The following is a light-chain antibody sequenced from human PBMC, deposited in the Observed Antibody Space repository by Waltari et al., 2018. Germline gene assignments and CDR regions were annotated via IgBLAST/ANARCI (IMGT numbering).Light chain of an antibody. CDR3: SSYAGSNNYV. V-gene: IGLV2-8*01. J-gene: IGLJ1*01. CDR1: ASDVGGYRY. CDR2: DVS. Sequence: QSALTQPPSASGSPGQSVTISCTGTASDVGGYRYVSWCQKPPGKAPKLIIFDVSKRPTGGPDRFSGAKSGNTASLTVSGLQAEDEADYYCSSYAGSNNYVFGTGTKVTVL.